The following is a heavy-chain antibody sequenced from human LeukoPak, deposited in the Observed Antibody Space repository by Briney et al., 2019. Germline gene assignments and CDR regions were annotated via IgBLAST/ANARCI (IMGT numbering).Heavy chain of an antibody. J-gene: IGHJ4*02. CDR1: GFTFSSYA. CDR3: AKDSSRVLLWFGKLLYPGLLWFDY. Sequence: GGSLRLSCAASGFTFSSYAMSWVRQAPGKGLEWVSAISGSGGSTYYADSVKGRFTISRDNSKNTLYLQMNSLRAENTAVYYCAKDSSRVLLWFGKLLYPGLLWFDYWGQGTLVTVSS. CDR2: ISGSGGST. D-gene: IGHD3-10*01. V-gene: IGHV3-23*01.